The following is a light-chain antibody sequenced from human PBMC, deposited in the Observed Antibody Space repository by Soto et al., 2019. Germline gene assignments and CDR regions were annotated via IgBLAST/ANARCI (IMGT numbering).Light chain of an antibody. V-gene: IGKV1-33*01. CDR1: QHIGNY. J-gene: IGKJ4*01. CDR3: QQYDSLPLT. CDR2: DAY. Sequence: DIQMTQSPSSLSASVGDRVTITCRASQHIGNYLNWYQQKPGKAPKLLIYDAYKLQTGVPSRFSGRISGTDFPFTINTLQPEDFATYFCQQYDSLPLTFGGGTKVDIK.